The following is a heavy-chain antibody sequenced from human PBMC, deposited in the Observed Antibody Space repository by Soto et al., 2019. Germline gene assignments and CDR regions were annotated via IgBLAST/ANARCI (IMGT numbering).Heavy chain of an antibody. CDR1: GYIFAGYA. CDR3: ARDWIGRFFDY. Sequence: ASVKVSCKASGYIFAGYAMHWVRQAPGRRLEWMGWINAGNGNTKYSQKFQGRVTITKDTSASTVYMELSSLRSEDTAVYYCARDWIGRFFDYWGQGTLVTVSS. D-gene: IGHD3-3*01. CDR2: INAGNGNT. J-gene: IGHJ4*02. V-gene: IGHV1-3*01.